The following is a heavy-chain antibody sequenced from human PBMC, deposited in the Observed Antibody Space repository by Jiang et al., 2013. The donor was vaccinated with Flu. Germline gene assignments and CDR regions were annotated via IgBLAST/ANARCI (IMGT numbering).Heavy chain of an antibody. J-gene: IGHJ5*02. Sequence: GAEVKKPGASVKVSCKASGYTFTGYYMHWVRQAPGQGLEWMGWINPNSGGTNYAQKFQGRVTMTRDTSISTAYMELSRLRSDDTAVCYCARDLGYCSRTSCYTGGGFDPWGQGTLVTVSS. CDR3: ARDLGYCSRTSCYTGGGFDP. CDR2: INPNSGGT. V-gene: IGHV1-2*02. CDR1: GYTFTGYY. D-gene: IGHD2-2*02.